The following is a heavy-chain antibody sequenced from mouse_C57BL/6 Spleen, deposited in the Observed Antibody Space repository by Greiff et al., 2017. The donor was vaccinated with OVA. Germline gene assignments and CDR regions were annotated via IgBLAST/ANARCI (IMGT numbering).Heavy chain of an antibody. CDR1: GYTFTDYY. V-gene: IGHV1-76*01. CDR3: AALYDYDGYFAY. J-gene: IGHJ2*01. CDR2: IYPGGGNT. Sequence: QVQLQQSGAELVRPGASVKLSCKASGYTFTDYYINWVKQRPGQGLEWIARIYPGGGNTYYNEKFKGKATLTAEKSSSTAYMQLSSLTSEDSAVYFCAALYDYDGYFAYWGQGTTLTVSS. D-gene: IGHD2-4*01.